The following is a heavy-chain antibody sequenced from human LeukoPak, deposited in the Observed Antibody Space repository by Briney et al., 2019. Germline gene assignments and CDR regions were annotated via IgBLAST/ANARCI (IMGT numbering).Heavy chain of an antibody. CDR3: AKDRRNDAFDI. CDR2: ISGSGDST. J-gene: IGHJ3*02. V-gene: IGHV3-23*01. CDR1: GFTSSSYA. Sequence: GGSLRHSSAASGFTSSSYAMSWVRQAPGKGLEWVSAISGSGDSTYYADSVKGRFTISRDNSKNTLYLQMNSLRAEDTAVYYCAKDRRNDAFDIWGQGTMVTVSS.